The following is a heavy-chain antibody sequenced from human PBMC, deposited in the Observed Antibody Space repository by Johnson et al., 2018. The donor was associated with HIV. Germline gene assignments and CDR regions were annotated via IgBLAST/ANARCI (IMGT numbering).Heavy chain of an antibody. V-gene: IGHV3-30*14. CDR2: MSSDGFNK. D-gene: IGHD5-24*01. J-gene: IGHJ3*02. CDR1: GFTFSNYA. Sequence: QEKLVESGGGVVQPGGSLRLSCAASGFTFSNYAVHWVRQAPGKGLEWVAVMSSDGFNKYYADSVKGRFTISRDNSKNTLFLQLGSLRAEDMAVYYCARVGDGNNKNAFDIWGQGTMVTVSS. CDR3: ARVGDGNNKNAFDI.